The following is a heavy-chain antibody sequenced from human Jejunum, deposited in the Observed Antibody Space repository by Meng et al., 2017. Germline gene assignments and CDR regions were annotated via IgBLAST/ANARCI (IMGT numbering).Heavy chain of an antibody. CDR1: GFTFSSYW. V-gene: IGHV3-74*01. D-gene: IGHD2-15*01. Sequence: GGSLRLSCAASGFTFSSYWMHWVRRAPGKGLVWVSHSNRDGSSTTYADSLRGRFIISRDNDKDTLYLKMNSQRAEDTAVYFCARAICSGGSCSLADGLDVWGQGTTVTVSS. J-gene: IGHJ6*02. CDR3: ARAICSGGSCSLADGLDV. CDR2: SNRDGSST.